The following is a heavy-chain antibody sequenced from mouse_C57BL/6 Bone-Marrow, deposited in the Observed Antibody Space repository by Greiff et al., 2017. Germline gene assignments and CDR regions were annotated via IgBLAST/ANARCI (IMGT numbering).Heavy chain of an antibody. D-gene: IGHD4-1*02. V-gene: IGHV1-69*01. Sequence: QVQLQQPGAELVMPGASVKLSCKASGYTFTSYWMHWVKQRPGQGLEWIGEIDPSDSYTYYTQKLKGKSILTVDKSASTGYMRLSSLTSENSSVYYWASGSNGDLDDWGQGTTLTVAS. CDR2: IDPSDSYT. CDR3: ASGSNGDLDD. CDR1: GYTFTSYW. J-gene: IGHJ2*01.